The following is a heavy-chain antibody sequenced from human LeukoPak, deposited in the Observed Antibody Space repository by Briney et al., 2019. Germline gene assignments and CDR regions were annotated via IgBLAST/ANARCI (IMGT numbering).Heavy chain of an antibody. CDR3: ARDRRGYDILTGYYGAEYFQH. J-gene: IGHJ1*01. V-gene: IGHV3-48*03. D-gene: IGHD3-9*01. CDR2: ISSSGSTI. CDR1: GFTFSSYE. Sequence: GGSLRLSCAASGFTFSSYEMNWVRQAPGKGLEWVSYISSSGSTIYYADSVKGRVTISRDNAKNSLYLQMNSLRAEDTAVYYCARDRRGYDILTGYYGAEYFQHWGQGTLVTVSS.